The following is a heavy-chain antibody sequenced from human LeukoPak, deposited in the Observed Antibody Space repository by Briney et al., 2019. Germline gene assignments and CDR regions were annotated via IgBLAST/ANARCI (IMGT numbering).Heavy chain of an antibody. CDR3: AKGIYSSGWSYYDY. CDR2: LSGSGITT. V-gene: IGHV3-23*01. CDR1: GFTFSNSA. J-gene: IGHJ4*01. Sequence: GGSLRLSCAASGFTFSNSAMSWVRQAPGKGLEWASTLSGSGITTYYADSVKGRFTISRDNSKNTLYLQMNSLRAEDTAVYYCAKGIYSSGWSYYDYWGHGTLVTVSS. D-gene: IGHD6-19*01.